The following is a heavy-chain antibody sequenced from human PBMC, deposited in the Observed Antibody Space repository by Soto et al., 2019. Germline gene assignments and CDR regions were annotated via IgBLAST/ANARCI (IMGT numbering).Heavy chain of an antibody. J-gene: IGHJ6*02. V-gene: IGHV4-59*01. CDR2: IYYSGST. CDR3: ARGSYDFWSRLPRESYYYGLDV. D-gene: IGHD3-3*01. CDR1: GGSISSYY. Sequence: SETLSLTCTVSGGSISSYYWSWIRQPPGKGLEWIGYIYYSGSTNYNPSLKSRVTISVDTSKNQFSLKLSSVTAADTAVYYCARGSYDFWSRLPRESYYYGLDVWGQGTTVTVSS.